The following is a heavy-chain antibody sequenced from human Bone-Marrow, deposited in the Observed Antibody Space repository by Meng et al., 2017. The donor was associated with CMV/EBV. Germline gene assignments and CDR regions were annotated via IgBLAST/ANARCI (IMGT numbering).Heavy chain of an antibody. CDR3: ERLVYCSSTSCPSGWFDP. CDR2: IYYSGST. V-gene: IGHV4-59*01. J-gene: IGHJ5*02. CDR1: GGSISSYY. D-gene: IGHD2-2*01. Sequence: SETLSLTCTVSGGSISSYYWSWIRQPPGKGLEWIGYIYYSGSTNYNPSLKSRVTISVDTSKAQFSLKLSSVTAADTAVYYCERLVYCSSTSCPSGWFDPWGQGTLVTVSS.